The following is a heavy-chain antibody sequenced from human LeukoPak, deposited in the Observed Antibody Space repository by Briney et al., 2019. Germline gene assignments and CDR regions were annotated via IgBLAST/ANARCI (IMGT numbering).Heavy chain of an antibody. CDR3: ARGNYDFPTDV. D-gene: IGHD3-3*01. V-gene: IGHV4-39*01. J-gene: IGHJ6*04. CDR2: IYYSGST. Sequence: SETLSLTCTVSGGSISSSSYYWGWIRQPPGKGLEWTGSIYYSGSTYYNPSLKSRVTISVDTSKNQFSLKLSSVTAADTAVYYCARGNYDFPTDVWGKGTTVTVSS. CDR1: GGSISSSSYY.